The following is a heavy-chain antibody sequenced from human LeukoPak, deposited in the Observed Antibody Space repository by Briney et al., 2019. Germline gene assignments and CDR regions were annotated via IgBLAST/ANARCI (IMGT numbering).Heavy chain of an antibody. CDR3: ARGNPAGSGLNHYYYMDV. CDR1: GYTFTSYG. D-gene: IGHD6-13*01. J-gene: IGHJ6*03. CDR2: ISAYNGNT. V-gene: IGHV1-18*01. Sequence: ASVKVSCKASGYTFTSYGISWVRQAPGQGLEWMGWISAYNGNTNYAQKLQGRVTMTTDTSTSTAYMELRSLRSDDTAVYYCARGNPAGSGLNHYYYMDVWGKGTTVTVSS.